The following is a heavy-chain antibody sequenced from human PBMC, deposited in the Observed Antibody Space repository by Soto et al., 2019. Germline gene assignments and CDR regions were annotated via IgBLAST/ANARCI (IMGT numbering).Heavy chain of an antibody. V-gene: IGHV3-30*18. CDR1: GFTFSSYG. Sequence: GGSLRLSCAASGFTFSSYGMHWVRQAPGKGLEWVAVISYDGSHKYYADSVKGRFTISRDNSKNTRYLQMNSLRAEDTAVYYCAKDSPPGSCPDYWGQGTLVTVSS. D-gene: IGHD2-15*01. CDR2: ISYDGSHK. J-gene: IGHJ4*02. CDR3: AKDSPPGSCPDY.